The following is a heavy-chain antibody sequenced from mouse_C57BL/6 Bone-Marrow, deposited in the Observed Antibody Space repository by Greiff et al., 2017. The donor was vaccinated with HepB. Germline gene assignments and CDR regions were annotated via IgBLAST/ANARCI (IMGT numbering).Heavy chain of an antibody. CDR2: ISNGGGST. J-gene: IGHJ2*01. CDR3: ARHFSYYFDY. CDR1: GFTFSDYY. V-gene: IGHV5-12*01. D-gene: IGHD3-1*01. Sequence: EVQGVESGGGLVQPGGSLKLSCAASGFTFSDYYMYWVRQTPEKRLEWVAYISNGGGSTYYPDTVKGRFTISRDNAKNTLYLQMSRLKSEDTAMYYCARHFSYYFDYWGQGTTLTVSS.